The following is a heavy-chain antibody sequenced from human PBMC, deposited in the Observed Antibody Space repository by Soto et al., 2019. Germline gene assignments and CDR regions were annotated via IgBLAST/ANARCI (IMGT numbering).Heavy chain of an antibody. CDR2: IYWNDDK. J-gene: IGHJ5*02. Sequence: SGPTLVKPTQTLTLTCTFSGFSLSTSGVGVGWIRQPPGKALEWLALIYWNDDKRYSPSLKSRLTITKDTSKNQVVLTMTNMDPVDTATYYCAHRQIAAAGRGWFDPWGQGTLVTVSS. CDR3: AHRQIAAAGRGWFDP. D-gene: IGHD6-13*01. V-gene: IGHV2-5*01. CDR1: GFSLSTSGVG.